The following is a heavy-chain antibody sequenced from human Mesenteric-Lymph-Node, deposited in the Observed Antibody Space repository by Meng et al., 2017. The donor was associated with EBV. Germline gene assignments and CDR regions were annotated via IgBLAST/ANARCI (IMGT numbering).Heavy chain of an antibody. CDR3: ARDLISNYYYDSGSYDEDGVLDP. V-gene: IGHV7-4-1*02. CDR1: GYTFTRYA. D-gene: IGHD3-10*01. J-gene: IGHJ5*02. Sequence: QVHLVQAGSELKSPGASVKLSCKASGYTFTRYAMNWVRQAPGQGLEWMGWINTNTGNPTYAQGFTGRFVFSLDTSVSTAYLQISSLKAEDTALYYCARDLISNYYYDSGSYDEDGVLDPWGQGTLVTVSS. CDR2: INTNTGNP.